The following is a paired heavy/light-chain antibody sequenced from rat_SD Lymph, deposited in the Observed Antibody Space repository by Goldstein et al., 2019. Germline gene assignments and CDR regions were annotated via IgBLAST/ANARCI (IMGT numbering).Heavy chain of an antibody. CDR1: GYTFTDYV. D-gene: IGHD1-11*01. CDR3: ARDGGYGGGYFDY. J-gene: IGHJ2*01. Sequence: EVQLQQSGPEVGRPGSSVKISCKASGYTFTDYVMNWVKQSPGQGLEWIGWIDPEYGSTDYAEKFKKKATLTADTSSSTAYIQLSSLTSEDTATYFCARDGGYGGGYFDYWGQGVMVTVSS. CDR2: IDPEYGST. V-gene: IGHV1-13*01.
Light chain of an antibody. J-gene: IGKJ1*01. V-gene: IGKV1S21*01. CDR2: KVS. Sequence: DVVMTQTPVSMSVSLGGQVSISCRSSQSLVHNNGNTYLSWYIQKPSQSPQLLIYKVSNRFSGISDRFSGSGSGTDFTLKISRVEPDDLGVYYCGQGTQYTWTFGGGTKLELK. CDR1: QSLVHNNGNTY. CDR3: GQGTQYTWT.